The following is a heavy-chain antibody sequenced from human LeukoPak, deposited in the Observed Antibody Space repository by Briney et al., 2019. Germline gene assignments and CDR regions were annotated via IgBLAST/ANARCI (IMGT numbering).Heavy chain of an antibody. CDR1: GGSISSGGYS. J-gene: IGHJ4*02. CDR3: ARVSSGLFDY. V-gene: IGHV4-30-2*01. Sequence: SETLSVTCAVSGGSISSGGYSWSWIRQPPGKGLEWIGYIYHSGSTYYNPSLKSRVTISVDRSKNQFSLKLSSVTAADTAVYYCARVSSGLFDYWGQGTLVTVSS. CDR2: IYHSGST. D-gene: IGHD3-22*01.